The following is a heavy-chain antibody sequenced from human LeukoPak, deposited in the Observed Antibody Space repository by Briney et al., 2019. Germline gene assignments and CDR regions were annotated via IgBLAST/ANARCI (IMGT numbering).Heavy chain of an antibody. D-gene: IGHD6-19*01. J-gene: IGHJ3*02. Sequence: PGGSLRLSCAASGFTFSSYAMSWVRQAPGKGLEWVSAISGSGGSTYYADSVKGRFTISRDNSKNTLYLQMNSLRAEDTAVYYCANDQGYSSAWYSRDGFDMWGQGTMVTVSS. CDR3: ANDQGYSSAWYSRDGFDM. CDR1: GFTFSSYA. V-gene: IGHV3-23*01. CDR2: ISGSGGST.